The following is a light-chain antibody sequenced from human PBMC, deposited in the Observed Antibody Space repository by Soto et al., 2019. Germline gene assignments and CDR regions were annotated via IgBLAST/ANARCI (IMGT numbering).Light chain of an antibody. J-gene: IGKJ5*01. CDR1: QTIYNY. CDR3: QQSYT. V-gene: IGKV1-39*01. Sequence: DIQMTQSPSSLSSSVGDRVTITCRASQTIYNYLNWYQQKPGKAPKLLIYAASHLQSGVPSRFSGSASGAEFTLTISSLQPDDFGTYFCQQSYTFGQGTRLEIK. CDR2: AAS.